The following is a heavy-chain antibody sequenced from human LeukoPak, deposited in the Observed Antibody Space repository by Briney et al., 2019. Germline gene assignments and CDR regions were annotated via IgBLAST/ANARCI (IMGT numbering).Heavy chain of an antibody. CDR2: IYSGGTT. Sequence: GGSLRLSCAASGFTVSSNYMSWVREAPGKGLEWGSDIYSGGTTYYAESVKGRFTISSDNSKNTLYLQMNRLGAEDTAVYYGARAGYYDSSGNTGAWGQGTLVTVSS. V-gene: IGHV3-66*01. CDR3: ARAGYYDSSGNTGA. D-gene: IGHD3-22*01. CDR1: GFTVSSNY. J-gene: IGHJ5*02.